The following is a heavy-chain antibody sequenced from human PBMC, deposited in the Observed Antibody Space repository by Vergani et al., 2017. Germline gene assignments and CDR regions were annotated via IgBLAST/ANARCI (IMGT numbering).Heavy chain of an antibody. D-gene: IGHD6-13*01. CDR1: GGSISSGSYY. J-gene: IGHJ6*02. CDR2: FYTGGRT. V-gene: IGHV4-61*02. Sequence: QVQLQESGPGLVRPSQTLSLTCTVSGGSISSGSYYWSWFRQPAGKGLDWIGGFYTGGRTSYNPSLKSRVTISVDTSKNRFSLQLSSVNAADTADYYCARDPLYSTTWPFLLLDMDVWGQGTTVTVSS. CDR3: ARDPLYSTTWPFLLLDMDV.